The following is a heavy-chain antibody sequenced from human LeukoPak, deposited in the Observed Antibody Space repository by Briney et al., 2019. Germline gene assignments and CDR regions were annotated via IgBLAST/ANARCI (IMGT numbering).Heavy chain of an antibody. CDR1: GGSISSGSYY. D-gene: IGHD6-13*01. Sequence: SETLSLTCTVSGGSISSGSYYWSWIRQPAGKGLEWIGRIYTSGSTNYNPSLKSRVTISVDTSKNQFSLKLSSVTAADTAVYYCAREGIAAAHYYYYYMDVWGKGTTVTVSS. J-gene: IGHJ6*03. V-gene: IGHV4-61*02. CDR3: AREGIAAAHYYYYYMDV. CDR2: IYTSGST.